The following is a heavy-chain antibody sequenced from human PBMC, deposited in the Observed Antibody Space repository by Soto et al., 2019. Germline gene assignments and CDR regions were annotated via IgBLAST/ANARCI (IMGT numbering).Heavy chain of an antibody. CDR3: AGGVSAGFDY. Sequence: QVQLVQSGAEVREPGASVKVSCKASGYSFTSLDINWVRQTAGQGLEWMGWMEPSTGRTGYAQQFQGRVTMTRDTSINPAYMELTTLTSDDTAFYYCAGGVSAGFDYWGQGTLVIVSS. D-gene: IGHD6-19*01. CDR1: GYSFTSLD. J-gene: IGHJ4*02. CDR2: MEPSTGRT. V-gene: IGHV1-8*01.